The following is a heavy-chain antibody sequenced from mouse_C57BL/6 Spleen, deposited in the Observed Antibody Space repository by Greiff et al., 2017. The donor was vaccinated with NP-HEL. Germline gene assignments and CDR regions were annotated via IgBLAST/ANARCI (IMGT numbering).Heavy chain of an antibody. CDR1: GFTFSDYG. Sequence: EVQLVESGGGLVKPGGSLKLSCAASGFTFSDYGMHWVRQAPEKGLEWVAYISSGSSTIYYADTVKGRFTISRDNAKNTLFLQMTSLRSEDTAMYYCARPASNYKTWFACWGQGTLVTVSA. V-gene: IGHV5-17*01. CDR3: ARPASNYKTWFAC. D-gene: IGHD2-5*01. CDR2: ISSGSSTI. J-gene: IGHJ3*01.